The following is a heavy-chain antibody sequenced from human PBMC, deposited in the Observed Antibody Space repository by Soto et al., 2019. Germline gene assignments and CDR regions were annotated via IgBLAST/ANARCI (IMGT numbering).Heavy chain of an antibody. D-gene: IGHD6-13*01. Sequence: QVQLVESGGGVVQPGRSLRLSCAASGFTFSSYGMHWVRQAPGKGLEWVAVIWYDGRNKYYADSVKGRFTISRDNSKNTLYLQMNSLRAEDTAVYYCARIAAAGIDYYYGMDVWGQGTTVTVSS. CDR3: ARIAAAGIDYYYGMDV. CDR1: GFTFSSYG. CDR2: IWYDGRNK. J-gene: IGHJ6*02. V-gene: IGHV3-33*01.